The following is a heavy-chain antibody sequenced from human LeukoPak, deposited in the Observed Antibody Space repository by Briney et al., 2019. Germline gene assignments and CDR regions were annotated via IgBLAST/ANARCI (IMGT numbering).Heavy chain of an antibody. CDR3: AREGMTTASSYYYYYMDV. D-gene: IGHD4-11*01. CDR2: INPNSGGT. J-gene: IGHJ6*03. Sequence: GASVKVSCKASGYTFTGYYMHCVRQAPGQGLEWMGWINPNSGGTNYAQKFQGRVTMTRHTSISTAYMELSRLRSDDTAVYYCAREGMTTASSYYYYYMDVWGKGTTVTVSS. V-gene: IGHV1-2*02. CDR1: GYTFTGYY.